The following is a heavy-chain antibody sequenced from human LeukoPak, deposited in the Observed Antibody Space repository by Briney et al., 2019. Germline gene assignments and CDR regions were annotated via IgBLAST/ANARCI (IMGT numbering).Heavy chain of an antibody. CDR1: EFSVGSNY. CDR3: TREGTATDFDY. CDR2: IYSGGST. Sequence: GGSLRLSCAASEFSVGSNYMTWVRQAPGKGLEWVSLIYSGGSTYYADSVKGRFTISRDNAKNTLYLQMNSLRAEDTAVYYCTREGTATDFDYWGQGTLVTVSS. D-gene: IGHD3-10*01. V-gene: IGHV3-66*01. J-gene: IGHJ4*02.